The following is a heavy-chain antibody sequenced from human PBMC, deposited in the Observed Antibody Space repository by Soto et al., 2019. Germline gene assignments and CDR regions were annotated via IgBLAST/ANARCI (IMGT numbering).Heavy chain of an antibody. V-gene: IGHV4-34*01. CDR1: DGSFRNYS. D-gene: IGHD2-15*01. J-gene: IGHJ5*02. Sequence: SETLSLTCGVNDGSFRNYSYNWIRQAPGKGLEWIGEIKHRGTFNYNPSLKSRVTLSIDTSRNQFSLMLKSVTAADTAVYYCAIGGGFIIGRISCFDHWGQGTLVTVSS. CDR3: AIGGGFIIGRISCFDH. CDR2: IKHRGTF.